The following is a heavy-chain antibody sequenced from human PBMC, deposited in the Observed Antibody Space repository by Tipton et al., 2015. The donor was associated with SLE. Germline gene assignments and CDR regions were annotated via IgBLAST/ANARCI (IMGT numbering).Heavy chain of an antibody. CDR1: GFTFNIYA. V-gene: IGHV3-30*04. CDR3: ARDAGHCSGGSCYDY. CDR2: ISYDGSHK. D-gene: IGHD2-15*01. J-gene: IGHJ4*02. Sequence: SLRLSCAASGFTFNIYALHWVRQAPGKGLEWVAVISYDGSHKYYADSVKGRFTISRGNAKKSLYLAMNSLRVEDTAIYYCARDAGHCSGGSCYDYWGQGTLVTVSS.